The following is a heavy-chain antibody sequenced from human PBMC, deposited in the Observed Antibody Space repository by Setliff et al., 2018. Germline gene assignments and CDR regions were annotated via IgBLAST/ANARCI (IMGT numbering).Heavy chain of an antibody. CDR1: GYTFTSYA. J-gene: IGHJ6*03. CDR2: INAGNGNT. Sequence: ASVKVSCKASGYTFTSYAMHWVRQAPGQRLEWMGWINAGNGNTKYSQKFQGRVTITRDTSASTAYMELSSLRSEDTAVYYCARDGFEIVVAPAAIYYYYDMDVWGKGTTVTVSS. V-gene: IGHV1-3*01. CDR3: ARDGFEIVVAPAAIYYYYDMDV. D-gene: IGHD2-2*01.